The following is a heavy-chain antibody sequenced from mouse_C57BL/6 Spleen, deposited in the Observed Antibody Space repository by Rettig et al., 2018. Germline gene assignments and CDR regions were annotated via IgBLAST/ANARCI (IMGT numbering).Heavy chain of an antibody. CDR2: IYPGSGST. CDR3: ASYSHWYFDV. D-gene: IGHD2-1*01. J-gene: IGHJ1*03. V-gene: IGHV1-55*01. Sequence: LEWIGDIYPGSGSTNYNEKFKSKATLTVDTSSSTAYMQLSSLTSEDSAVYYCASYSHWYFDVWGTGTTVTVSS.